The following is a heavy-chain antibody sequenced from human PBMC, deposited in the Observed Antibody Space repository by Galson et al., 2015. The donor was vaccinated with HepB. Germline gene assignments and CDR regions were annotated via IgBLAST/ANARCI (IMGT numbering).Heavy chain of an antibody. CDR2: TSPYNGDT. Sequence: SVKVSCKASGYSFTSYGLTWVRQAPGKGLEWMGWTSPYNGDTNYAQKFQGRVTMTTDTSTSTAYMELRSLISDDTAVYYCARDQGDCSGGSCSLYWGQGTLVTVSS. CDR3: ARDQGDCSGGSCSLY. J-gene: IGHJ4*02. CDR1: GYSFTSYG. V-gene: IGHV1-18*01. D-gene: IGHD2-15*01.